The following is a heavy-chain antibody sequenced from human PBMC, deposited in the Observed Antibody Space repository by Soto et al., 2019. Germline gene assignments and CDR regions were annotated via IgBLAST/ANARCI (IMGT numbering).Heavy chain of an antibody. V-gene: IGHV1-2*02. CDR3: GRWGRGGTIYEDDYDI. D-gene: IGHD1-1*01. CDR2: IHPNSVAT. Sequence: QVQLVQTGAEVKKPGASVKVSCKTSGYTFTDYFMHWLRQATGQGLEWTGWIHPNSVATNYVQKIQGRVTMTRDTSSSSAYMELSRRRSDEKAVYDCGRWGRGGTIYEDDYDIGGQGTMVTVSA. CDR1: GYTFTDYF. J-gene: IGHJ3*02.